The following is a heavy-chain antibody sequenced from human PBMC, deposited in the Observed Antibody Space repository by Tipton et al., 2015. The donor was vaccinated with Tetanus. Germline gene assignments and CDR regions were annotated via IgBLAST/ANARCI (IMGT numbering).Heavy chain of an antibody. CDR2: LFYNGNT. V-gene: IGHV4-39*01. J-gene: IGHJ4*02. CDR3: ATHRRYPSIAVDGFDH. D-gene: IGHD6-19*01. Sequence: LRLSCTVSGGSISSSSFYWGWIRQPPGKGLEWIGSLFYNGNTYYSPTLKSRVTVSIDTSKNQFSLKLNSVTAADTAVYYCATHRRYPSIAVDGFDHWGQGTLVTVSS. CDR1: GGSISSSSFY.